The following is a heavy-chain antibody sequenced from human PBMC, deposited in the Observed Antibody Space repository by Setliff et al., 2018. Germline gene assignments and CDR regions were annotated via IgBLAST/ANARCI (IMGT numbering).Heavy chain of an antibody. J-gene: IGHJ2*01. V-gene: IGHV3-73*01. Sequence: PGGSLRLSCSASGFTFCGSAMHWVRQASGKGLEWVGRIRSKANSYATAYTASVKCRFTISRDDSKNTAYLQMNSLKTEDTAVYYCSSVSQSDWYFDLWGRGTLVTVSS. CDR1: GFTFCGSA. CDR2: IRSKANSYAT. CDR3: SSVSQSDWYFDL.